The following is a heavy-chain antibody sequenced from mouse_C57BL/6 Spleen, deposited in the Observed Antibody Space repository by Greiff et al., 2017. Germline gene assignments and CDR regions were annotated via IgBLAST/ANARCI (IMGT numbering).Heavy chain of an antibody. CDR1: GFTFSDYG. D-gene: IGHD2-1*01. CDR3: ARIYYGGYAMDY. J-gene: IGHJ4*01. V-gene: IGHV5-17*01. Sequence: VQLQQSGGGLVKPGGSLKLSCAASGFTFSDYGMHWVRQAPEKGLEWVAYISSGSSTIYYADTVKGRFTISRDNAKNTLFLQMDSLRSEDTAMYYCARIYYGGYAMDYWGQGTSVTVSS. CDR2: ISSGSSTI.